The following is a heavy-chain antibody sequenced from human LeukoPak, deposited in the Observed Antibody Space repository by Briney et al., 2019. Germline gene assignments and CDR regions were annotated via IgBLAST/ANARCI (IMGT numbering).Heavy chain of an antibody. CDR1: GGSFSGYY. Sequence: PSETLSLTCAVYGGSFSGYYWSWIRQPPGKGLEWIREINHSGSTNYNPSLKSRVTISVDTSKNQFSLKLSSVTAADTAVYYCARAYYYYMDVWGKGTTVTVSS. CDR3: ARAYYYYMDV. J-gene: IGHJ6*03. V-gene: IGHV4-34*01. CDR2: INHSGST.